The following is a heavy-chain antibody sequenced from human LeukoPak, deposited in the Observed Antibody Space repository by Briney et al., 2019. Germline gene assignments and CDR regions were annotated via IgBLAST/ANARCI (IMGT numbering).Heavy chain of an antibody. Sequence: PGGSLRLSCPASGFTVSSNYMSWVRQAPGEGLEWVSVIYTGGSTYYADSVKGRFTISRDNSKNTLYLQMNSLRVEDTAVYYCARDSTYSSGWFEFNYWGQGTLVTVSS. V-gene: IGHV3-53*01. CDR2: IYTGGST. CDR1: GFTVSSNY. J-gene: IGHJ4*02. D-gene: IGHD6-19*01. CDR3: ARDSTYSSGWFEFNY.